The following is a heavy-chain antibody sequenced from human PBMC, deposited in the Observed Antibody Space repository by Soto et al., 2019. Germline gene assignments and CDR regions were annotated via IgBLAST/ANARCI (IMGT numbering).Heavy chain of an antibody. CDR2: IFYSGST. Sequence: SETLSLTXTVSGGSISGHYWIWIRQSPGKGLEWIGYIFYSGSTNYNPSLKSRVTLSADTSKNQFSLRLSSVTAADTAVYYCARVGSSGWSPDYWGQGTLVTVSS. V-gene: IGHV4-59*11. CDR3: ARVGSSGWSPDY. CDR1: GGSISGHY. J-gene: IGHJ4*02. D-gene: IGHD6-19*01.